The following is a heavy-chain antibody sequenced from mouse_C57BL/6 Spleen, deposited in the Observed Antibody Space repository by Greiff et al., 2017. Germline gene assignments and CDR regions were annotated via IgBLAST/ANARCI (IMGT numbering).Heavy chain of an antibody. V-gene: IGHV1-61*01. D-gene: IGHD2-4*01. CDR2: IYPSDSET. J-gene: IGHJ3*01. CDR1: GYTFTSYW. Sequence: QVQLQQPGAELVRPGSSVKLSCKASGYTFTSYWMDWVKPRPGPGLEWIGNIYPSDSETHYNQKFKDKATLTVDKSSSTAYMQLSSLTSEDSAVYYCARGGYDYDGAWFAYWGQGTLVTVSA. CDR3: ARGGYDYDGAWFAY.